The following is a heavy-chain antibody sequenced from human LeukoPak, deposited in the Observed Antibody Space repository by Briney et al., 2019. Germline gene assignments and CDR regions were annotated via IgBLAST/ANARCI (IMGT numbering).Heavy chain of an antibody. J-gene: IGHJ4*02. CDR1: GDSISSYY. CDR2: LYTDGST. D-gene: IGHD3-22*01. V-gene: IGHV4-4*07. Sequence: SETLSLTCTVSGDSISSYYWSWVRQPAGKGLEWIGRLYTDGSTNYNPFLKSRVTMSEDTSKNQFSLKLSSVTTADTAVYFCVRDRYYYDNNYGPAFDYWGQGILITIS. CDR3: VRDRYYYDNNYGPAFDY.